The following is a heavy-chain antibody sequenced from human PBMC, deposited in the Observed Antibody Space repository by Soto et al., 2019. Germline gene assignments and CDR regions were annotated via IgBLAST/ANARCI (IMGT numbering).Heavy chain of an antibody. J-gene: IGHJ6*03. Sequence: ASVKVSCKASGYTFTSYAMHWVRQAPGQRLEWMGWSNAGNGNTKYSQKFQGRVTITRDTSASTAYMELSSLRSEDTAVYYCARVVRGDGTNVCYYYYYMDVWGKGTTVTVSS. V-gene: IGHV1-3*01. CDR2: SNAGNGNT. CDR1: GYTFTSYA. CDR3: ARVVRGDGTNVCYYYYYMDV. D-gene: IGHD3-10*01.